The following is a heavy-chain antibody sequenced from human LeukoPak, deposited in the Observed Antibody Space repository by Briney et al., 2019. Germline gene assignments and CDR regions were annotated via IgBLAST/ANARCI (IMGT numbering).Heavy chain of an antibody. V-gene: IGHV3-21*01. D-gene: IGHD3-22*01. J-gene: IGHJ3*02. CDR3: AREYYYDSSGSYAFDI. CDR1: GFTFSSYS. CDR2: ISSSSSYI. Sequence: GGSLRLSCAASGFTFSSYSMNWVRQAPGKGLEWVSSISSSSSYIYYADSVKGRFTTSRDNAKNSLYLQMNSLRAEDTAVYYCAREYYYDSSGSYAFDIWGQGTMVTVSS.